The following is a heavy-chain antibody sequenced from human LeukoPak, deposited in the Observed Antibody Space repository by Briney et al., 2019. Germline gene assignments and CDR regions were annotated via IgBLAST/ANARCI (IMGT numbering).Heavy chain of an antibody. J-gene: IGHJ4*02. V-gene: IGHV3-66*01. Sequence: GGSLRLSCAASGFTVSSNYMSWVRQAPGKGLEWVSVIYSGGSTYYADSVKGRFTISRDNSKNTLFLQMNSLRAEDTAVYYCAKDDRHSSGWYGKGVYWGQGTLVTVSS. CDR1: GFTVSSNY. CDR3: AKDDRHSSGWYGKGVY. CDR2: IYSGGST. D-gene: IGHD6-19*01.